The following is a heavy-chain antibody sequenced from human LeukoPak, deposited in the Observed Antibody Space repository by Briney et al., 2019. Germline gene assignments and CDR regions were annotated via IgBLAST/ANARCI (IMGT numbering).Heavy chain of an antibody. CDR3: ARAGFDWNPGGY. CDR1: GFTFSSYG. Sequence: GGSLRLSCAASGFTFSSYGMHWVRQAPGKGLVWVSRINGDGSSISHADSVKGRFTISRDNAKNTVSLQMNSLRVEDTAVYYCARAGFDWNPGGYWGQGALVTVSS. CDR2: INGDGSSI. V-gene: IGHV3-74*01. D-gene: IGHD1-1*01. J-gene: IGHJ4*02.